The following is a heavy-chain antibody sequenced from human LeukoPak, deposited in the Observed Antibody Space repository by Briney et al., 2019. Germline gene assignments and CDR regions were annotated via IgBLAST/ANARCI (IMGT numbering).Heavy chain of an antibody. CDR2: IKQDGSEE. J-gene: IGHJ4*02. Sequence: GGSLRLSCAASGFTFSSYWMSWVRQAPGKGLEWAANIKQDGSEEYDGESVKGRFSISRDNAKNSLYLQMNRLRAEDTAVYYCATDSIVATMGYWGQGILVTVSS. CDR1: GFTFSSYW. D-gene: IGHD5-12*01. CDR3: ATDSIVATMGY. V-gene: IGHV3-7*01.